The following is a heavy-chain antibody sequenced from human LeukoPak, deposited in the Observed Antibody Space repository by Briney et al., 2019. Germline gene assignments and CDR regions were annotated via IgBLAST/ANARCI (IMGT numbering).Heavy chain of an antibody. V-gene: IGHV3-7*01. Sequence: GGSLRLSCAASGFTFNNYWMTWVRQAPGMGLEWVANIKQDGSEKYCVDSVKGRFTISRDIAKNSLYLQMNSLRAEDTAVYYCARDRPQQWLVRGQRGYYYYMDVWGKGTTVTISS. J-gene: IGHJ6*03. CDR3: ARDRPQQWLVRGQRGYYYYMDV. D-gene: IGHD6-19*01. CDR2: IKQDGSEK. CDR1: GFTFNNYW.